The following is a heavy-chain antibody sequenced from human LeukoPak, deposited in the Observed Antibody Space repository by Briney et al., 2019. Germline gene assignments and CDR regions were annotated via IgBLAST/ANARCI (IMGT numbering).Heavy chain of an antibody. CDR1: GGSIGSNY. V-gene: IGHV4-59*08. Sequence: SETLSLTCTVSGGSIGSNYWTWTRQPPGKGLEYIGYIYYTGGTNYNPSLKSRVTISVDTSKNQFSLRLSSVTAADTAVYFCAKYGNSGWVIDNWGQGTLVTVSS. CDR3: AKYGNSGWVIDN. D-gene: IGHD6-19*01. J-gene: IGHJ4*02. CDR2: IYYTGGT.